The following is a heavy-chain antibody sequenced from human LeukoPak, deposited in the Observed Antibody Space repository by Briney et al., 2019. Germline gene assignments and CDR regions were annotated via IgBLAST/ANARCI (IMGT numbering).Heavy chain of an antibody. V-gene: IGHV3-30*02. D-gene: IGHD3-3*01. Sequence: GGSLRLSCAASGFTFSDYYMSWIRQAPGKRLEWVAFIRYDGSNKYYADSVKGRFTISRDNSKNTLYLQMNSLRTDDTAVYYCARGGEGTIFGVALGPNAFDIWGQGTMVTVSS. CDR2: IRYDGSNK. CDR3: ARGGEGTIFGVALGPNAFDI. J-gene: IGHJ3*02. CDR1: GFTFSDYY.